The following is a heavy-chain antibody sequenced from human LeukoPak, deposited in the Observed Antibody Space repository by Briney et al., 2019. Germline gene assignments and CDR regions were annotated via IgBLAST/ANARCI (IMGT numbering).Heavy chain of an antibody. CDR2: IKQDGSEK. CDR3: ARVTVAGGAEYFQH. Sequence: PGGSLRLSCAASGFTFTNNFMSWVRQAPGKGLEWVANIKQDGSEKYYVDSVKGRFTISRDNAKNSLYLQMNSLRAEDTAVYYCARVTVAGGAEYFQHWGQGTLVTVSS. D-gene: IGHD6-19*01. CDR1: GFTFTNNF. J-gene: IGHJ1*01. V-gene: IGHV3-7*01.